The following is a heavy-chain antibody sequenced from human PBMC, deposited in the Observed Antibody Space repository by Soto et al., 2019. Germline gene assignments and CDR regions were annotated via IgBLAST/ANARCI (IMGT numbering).Heavy chain of an antibody. J-gene: IGHJ5*02. D-gene: IGHD3-3*01. V-gene: IGHV3-23*01. CDR2: ISGSGGST. CDR1: GFTFSSYA. CDR3: AKDRNYDFWSGYHNWFDP. Sequence: GGSVRLSCAASGFTFSSYAMSWVRQAPGKGLEWVSAISGSGGSTYYADSVKGRFTISRDNSKNTLYLQMNSLRAEDTAVYYCAKDRNYDFWSGYHNWFDPWGQGTLVTVSS.